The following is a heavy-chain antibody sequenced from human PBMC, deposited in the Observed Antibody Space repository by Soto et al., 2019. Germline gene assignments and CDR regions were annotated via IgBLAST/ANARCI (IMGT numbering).Heavy chain of an antibody. CDR1: GGTFSSYA. CDR3: ARTLAYCGGDCYSY. D-gene: IGHD2-21*02. CDR2: IIPIFGTA. Sequence: SVKVSCEASGGTFSSYAISWVRQAPGQGLEWMGGIIPIFGTANYAQKFQGRVTITADESTSTAYMELSSLRSEDTAVYYCARTLAYCGGDCYSYWGQGTLVTVSS. V-gene: IGHV1-69*13. J-gene: IGHJ4*02.